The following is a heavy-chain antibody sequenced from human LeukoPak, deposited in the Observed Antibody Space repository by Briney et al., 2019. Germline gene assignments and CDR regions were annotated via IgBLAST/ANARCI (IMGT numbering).Heavy chain of an antibody. CDR1: GYTFSNYG. CDR2: ISPYNGNT. D-gene: IGHD5-24*01. V-gene: IGHV1-18*01. J-gene: IGHJ2*01. CDR3: ARGWLQPYWYFDL. Sequence: ASVKVSCKASGYTFSNYGISWVRQAPGQGLEWMGWISPYNGNTDYAQKLQGRVTMTTDTSTTIGYMELRSLRSDDTAVYYCARGWLQPYWYFDLWGRGTVVTVSS.